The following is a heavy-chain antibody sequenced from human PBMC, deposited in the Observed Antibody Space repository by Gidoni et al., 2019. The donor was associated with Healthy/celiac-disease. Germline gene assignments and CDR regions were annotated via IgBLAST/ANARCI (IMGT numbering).Heavy chain of an antibody. Sequence: QVQLVESGGGVVQPGRSLRLSCAASGFTFSSYAMHWVRQAPGKGLEWVAVISYDGSNKYYADSVKGRFTISRDNSKNTLYLQMNSLRAEDTAVYYCAGGLVPFDYWGQGTLVTVSS. J-gene: IGHJ4*02. CDR1: GFTFSSYA. CDR3: AGGLVPFDY. V-gene: IGHV3-30-3*01. CDR2: ISYDGSNK. D-gene: IGHD6-19*01.